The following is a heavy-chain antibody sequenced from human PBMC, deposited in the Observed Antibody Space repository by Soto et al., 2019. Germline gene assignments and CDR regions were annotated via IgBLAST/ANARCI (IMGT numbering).Heavy chain of an antibody. Sequence: GGSLRLSCAASGFTFSSYAMSWVRQAPGKGLEWVSAISGSGGSTYYADSVKGRFTISRDNSKNTLYLQMNSLRAEDTAVYYCAKGDSSGWFLEFESVLFDYWGQGTLVTVSS. CDR2: ISGSGGST. J-gene: IGHJ4*02. CDR1: GFTFSSYA. V-gene: IGHV3-23*01. CDR3: AKGDSSGWFLEFESVLFDY. D-gene: IGHD6-19*01.